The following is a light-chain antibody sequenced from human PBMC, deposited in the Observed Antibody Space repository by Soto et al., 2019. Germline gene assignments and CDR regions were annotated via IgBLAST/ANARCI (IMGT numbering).Light chain of an antibody. CDR2: AAF. J-gene: IGKJ4*01. V-gene: IGKV1-39*01. CDR3: QQPYSTYPQT. Sequence: DILMTQSPSSLSASVGDRGTITCRASQSISNFLNWYQQRPGKAPNLLIYAAFSLQSGVPARFSGSGSGTDFPLTIRSLQPQDDATYYCQQPYSTYPQTFGGGTQVEIK. CDR1: QSISNF.